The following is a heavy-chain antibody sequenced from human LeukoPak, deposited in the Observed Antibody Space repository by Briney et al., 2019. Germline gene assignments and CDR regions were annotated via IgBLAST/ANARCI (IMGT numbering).Heavy chain of an antibody. CDR2: IYYSGST. J-gene: IGHJ6*03. D-gene: IGHD5-12*01. V-gene: IGHV4-39*07. Sequence: SETLSHTCTVSGGSISSSSYYWGWIRQPPGRGLEWIGSIYYSGSTYYNPSLKSRVTIPVDTSKNQFSLKLSSVTAADTAVYYCARVFSGYSGYDESYYMDVWGKGTTVTVSS. CDR1: GGSISSSSYY. CDR3: ARVFSGYSGYDESYYMDV.